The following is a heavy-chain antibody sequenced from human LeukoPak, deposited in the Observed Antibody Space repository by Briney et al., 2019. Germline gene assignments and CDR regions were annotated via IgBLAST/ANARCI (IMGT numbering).Heavy chain of an antibody. J-gene: IGHJ5*02. CDR3: ARSFSSWRRNWFDP. CDR2: IYYSGST. V-gene: IGHV4-31*03. CDR1: GGSISSGGYY. D-gene: IGHD6-13*01. Sequence: TSETLSLTCTVSGGSISSGGYYWSWIRQHPGKGLEWIGYIYYSGSTYYNPSLKSRVTISVDTSKNQFSLKLSSVTAADTAVYYCARSFSSWRRNWFDPWGQGTQVTVSS.